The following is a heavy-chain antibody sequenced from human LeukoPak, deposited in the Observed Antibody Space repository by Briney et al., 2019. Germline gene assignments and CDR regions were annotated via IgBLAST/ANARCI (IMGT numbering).Heavy chain of an antibody. Sequence: SETLSLTCTVSGGSISSSTYYWGWIRQPPGKGLEWIGNIFYSGSTYYHPSLKSRVTISVDTSKNQFSLKLNSVTAADTAVYYCARLGPGYSSTWSNDAFAIWGQGTLVTVSS. J-gene: IGHJ4*02. V-gene: IGHV4-39*01. CDR1: GGSISSSTYY. CDR3: ARLGPGYSSTWSNDAFAI. D-gene: IGHD6-13*01. CDR2: IFYSGST.